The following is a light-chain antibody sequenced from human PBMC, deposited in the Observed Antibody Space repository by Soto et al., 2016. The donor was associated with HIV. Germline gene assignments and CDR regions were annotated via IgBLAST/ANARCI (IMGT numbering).Light chain of an antibody. CDR1: KLGDKY. V-gene: IGLV3-1*01. CDR2: QHT. J-gene: IGLJ2*01. CDR3: QAWDSSTVV. Sequence: SYELTQPPSVSVSPGQTASITCSGDKLGDKYASWYQQKPGQSPVLVIYQHTKRPSGIPERFSGNSNSGNTATLTISGTQAMDEADYYCQAWDSSTVVFGGGTKLTVL.